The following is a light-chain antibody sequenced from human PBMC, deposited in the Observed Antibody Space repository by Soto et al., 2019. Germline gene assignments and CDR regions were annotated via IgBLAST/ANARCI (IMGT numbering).Light chain of an antibody. CDR1: ISDVGGYNY. CDR3: SSYGGRNNNFV. CDR2: QVN. V-gene: IGLV2-8*01. Sequence: QSALTQPPSASGSPGQSVTISCSGTISDVGGYNYVSWYQQHPGKAPKLMIYQVNKRPSGVPDRFSGSKSGNTASLTVSGLQAEDEADYYCSSYGGRNNNFVFRTGTKVTVL. J-gene: IGLJ1*01.